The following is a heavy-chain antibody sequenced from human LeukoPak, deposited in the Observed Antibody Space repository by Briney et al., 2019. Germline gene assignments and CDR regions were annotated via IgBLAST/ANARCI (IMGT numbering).Heavy chain of an antibody. J-gene: IGHJ6*03. Sequence: SVKVSCKASGGTFSSYAISWVRQAPGQGLEWKGGIIPIFGTANYAQKFQGRVTITADKSTSTAYMELSSLRSEDTAVYYCARTDQGSDILTERYYYMDVWGKGTTVTVSS. CDR3: ARTDQGSDILTERYYYMDV. D-gene: IGHD3-9*01. CDR2: IIPIFGTA. CDR1: GGTFSSYA. V-gene: IGHV1-69*06.